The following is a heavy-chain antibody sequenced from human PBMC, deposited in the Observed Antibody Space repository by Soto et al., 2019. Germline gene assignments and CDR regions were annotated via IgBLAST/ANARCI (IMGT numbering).Heavy chain of an antibody. D-gene: IGHD3-22*01. CDR2: ITYNGDT. V-gene: IGHV1-18*01. CDR3: ARVVVTSYGVLDY. Sequence: GASVKVSCKASGYTFTSYGISWVRQAPGQGLEWIGWITYNGDTNYPQKLQGRVTMTTDTSTSTAYMELRSLRSDDTAVYYCARVVVTSYGVLDYWGQGTLVTVSS. J-gene: IGHJ4*02. CDR1: GYTFTSYG.